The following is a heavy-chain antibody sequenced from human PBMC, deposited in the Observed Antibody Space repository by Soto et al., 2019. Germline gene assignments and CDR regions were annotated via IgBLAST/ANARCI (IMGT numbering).Heavy chain of an antibody. D-gene: IGHD1-1*01. CDR3: ARVSGTSGGAFDI. J-gene: IGHJ3*02. V-gene: IGHV3-7*01. Sequence: PGGSLRLSCAASGFTFSSYAMSWVRQAPGKGLEWVANINQDGSDTYYVDSLKGRFTISRDDAKNSLYLQMSSMRAEDTAVYYWARVSGTSGGAFDIGGKGKMFTVPS. CDR1: GFTFSSYA. CDR2: INQDGSDT.